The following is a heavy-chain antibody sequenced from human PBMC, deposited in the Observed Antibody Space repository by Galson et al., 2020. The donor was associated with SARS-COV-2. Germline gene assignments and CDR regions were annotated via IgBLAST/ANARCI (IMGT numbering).Heavy chain of an antibody. D-gene: IGHD5-18*01. CDR1: GGSISSRSYY. Sequence: SETLSLTCTVSGGSISSRSYYWGWIRQPPGKGLEWIGSIYYSGSTYYNPSLKSRVTISVDTSKNQFSLKLSSVTAADTAVYYCARAFRGYSYDYAFDIWGQGTMVTFSS. V-gene: IGHV4-39*01. CDR3: ARAFRGYSYDYAFDI. J-gene: IGHJ3*02. CDR2: IYYSGST.